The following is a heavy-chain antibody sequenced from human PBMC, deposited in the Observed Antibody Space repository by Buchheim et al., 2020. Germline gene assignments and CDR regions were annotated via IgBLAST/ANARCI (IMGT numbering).Heavy chain of an antibody. J-gene: IGHJ5*02. CDR3: ARGDYDILTGSELNWFDP. CDR1: GFTFSDYY. D-gene: IGHD3-9*01. CDR2: ISSSSSYT. Sequence: QVQLVESGGGLVKPGGSLRLSCAASGFTFSDYYMSWIRQAPGKGLEWVSYISSSSSYTNYADSVKGRFNIYRDNAKNSLYLQMNSLRAEDTAVYYCARGDYDILTGSELNWFDPWGQGTL. V-gene: IGHV3-11*06.